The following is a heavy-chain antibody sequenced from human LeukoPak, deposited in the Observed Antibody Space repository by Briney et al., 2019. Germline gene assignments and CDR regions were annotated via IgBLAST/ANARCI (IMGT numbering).Heavy chain of an antibody. D-gene: IGHD1/OR15-1a*01. CDR2: IYYSGST. J-gene: IGHJ4*02. CDR1: GASITNFY. CDR3: ANRNWNNAFDY. Sequence: SETLSLTCTVSGASITNFYWSWIRQPPGKGLEWIGNIYYSGSTNHNASLKSRVTMSVDTSKNQFSLNLNSVTAADTAVYYCANRNWNNAFDYWGQGTLVSVSS. V-gene: IGHV4-59*01.